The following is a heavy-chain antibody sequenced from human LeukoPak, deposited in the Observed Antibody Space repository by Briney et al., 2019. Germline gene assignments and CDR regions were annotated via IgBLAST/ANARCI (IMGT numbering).Heavy chain of an antibody. J-gene: IGHJ4*02. CDR2: ISAYNGNT. D-gene: IGHD3-9*01. CDR1: GYTFTSYG. V-gene: IGHV1-18*01. Sequence: ASVKVSCKASGYTFTSYGISWVRQAPGQGLEWMGWISAYNGNTNYAQKLQGRVTMTTDTSTSTAYMELRSLRSDGTAVYYCARDQELRYFDWLPPPRFDYWGKETLVTVSS. CDR3: ARDQELRYFDWLPPPRFDY.